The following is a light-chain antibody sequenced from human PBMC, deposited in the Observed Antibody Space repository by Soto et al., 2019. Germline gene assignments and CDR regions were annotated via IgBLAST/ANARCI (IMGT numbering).Light chain of an antibody. Sequence: EIVLTQSPGTLSLSPGERATLSCRASQSVSSSYLAWYQQKPGQAPRLLIYGASSRATGIPDRFSGSGSGTDSTLTISRLEREDFAVYYCQQYGSSLTWTFGQGTKVEIK. J-gene: IGKJ1*01. CDR3: QQYGSSLTWT. CDR2: GAS. V-gene: IGKV3-20*01. CDR1: QSVSSSY.